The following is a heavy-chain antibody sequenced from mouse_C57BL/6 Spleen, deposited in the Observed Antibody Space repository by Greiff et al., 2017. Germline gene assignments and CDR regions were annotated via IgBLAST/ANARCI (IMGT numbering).Heavy chain of an antibody. D-gene: IGHD3-2*02. V-gene: IGHV1-81*01. J-gene: IGHJ4*01. CDR1: GYTFTSYG. Sequence: LMESGAELARPGASVKLSCKASGYTFTSYGISWVKQRTGQGLEWIGEIYPRSGNTYYNEKFKGKATLTADKSSSTAYMELRSLTSEDSAVYFCARVAAQARAMDYWGQGTSVTVSS. CDR2: IYPRSGNT. CDR3: ARVAAQARAMDY.